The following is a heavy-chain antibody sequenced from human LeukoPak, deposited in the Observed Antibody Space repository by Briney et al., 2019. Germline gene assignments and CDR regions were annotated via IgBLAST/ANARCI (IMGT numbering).Heavy chain of an antibody. CDR1: GFTFSSYA. CDR2: ISGSGGST. CDR3: APKDSYSGYNWFDP. J-gene: IGHJ5*02. D-gene: IGHD5-12*01. V-gene: IGHV3-23*01. Sequence: HPGGSLRLSCAASGFTFSSYAMSWVRQAPGKGLEWASAISGSGGSTYYADSVKGRFTISRDNSKNTLYLQMNSLRAEDTAVYYCAPKDSYSGYNWFDPWGQGTLVTVSS.